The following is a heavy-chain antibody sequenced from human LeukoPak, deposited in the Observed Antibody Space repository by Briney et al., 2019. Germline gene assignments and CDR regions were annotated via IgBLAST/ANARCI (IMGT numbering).Heavy chain of an antibody. J-gene: IGHJ6*02. D-gene: IGHD4-17*01. CDR2: ISSSSSYI. V-gene: IGHV3-21*01. CDR3: ARDLSYGDYVFYYYGMDV. CDR1: GFTFSSYS. Sequence: GGSLRLSCAASGFTFSSYSMNWVRQAPGKGLEWVSSISSSSSYIYYADSEKGRFTISRDNAKNSLYLQMNSLRAEDTAVYYCARDLSYGDYVFYYYGMDVWGQGTTVTVSS.